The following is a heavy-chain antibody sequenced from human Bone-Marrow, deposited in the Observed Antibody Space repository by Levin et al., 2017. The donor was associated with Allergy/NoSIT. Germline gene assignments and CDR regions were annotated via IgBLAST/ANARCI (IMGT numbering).Heavy chain of an antibody. J-gene: IGHJ4*02. CDR2: ISTSGSTI. CDR1: GFTFSDY. Sequence: GGSLRLSCAGSGFTFSDYMSWIRQTPGKGLVWISYISTSGSTIDYADSVKGRFTISRDNAKNSLYLQMDSLRAEDTAMYYCARATYFYGGVYFHHWGQGTLVTVSS. CDR3: ARATYFYGGVYFHH. V-gene: IGHV3-11*01. D-gene: IGHD3-10*01.